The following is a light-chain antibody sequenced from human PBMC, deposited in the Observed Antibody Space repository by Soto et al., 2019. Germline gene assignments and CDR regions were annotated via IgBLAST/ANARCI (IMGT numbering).Light chain of an antibody. CDR3: CSYVGSDTSFV. J-gene: IGLJ1*01. Sequence: QSALTQPRSVSGSPGQSVTISCTGTSSDVGGYNFVSWYQQHPGKVPKLMIYDVTIRPSGVPDRFSCSKSGNTASLTISGLNAEDEADYYCCSYVGSDTSFVFGSGNKLTV. CDR2: DVT. CDR1: SSDVGGYNF. V-gene: IGLV2-11*01.